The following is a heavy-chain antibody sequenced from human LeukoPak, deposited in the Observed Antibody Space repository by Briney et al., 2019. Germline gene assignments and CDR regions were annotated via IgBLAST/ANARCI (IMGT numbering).Heavy chain of an antibody. CDR1: GLTFSSYD. CDR2: ISGSGGST. CDR3: AKDYCSGGACYFFDH. J-gene: IGHJ4*02. D-gene: IGHD2-15*01. V-gene: IGHV3-23*01. Sequence: GGSLRLSCAASGLTFSSYDMSWVRQAPGKGLEWVSAISGSGGSTYYEDSGKGRLTISRDNSKNTLYLQMNSLRAEDTAVYYCAKDYCSGGACYFFDHWGQGTLVSVSS.